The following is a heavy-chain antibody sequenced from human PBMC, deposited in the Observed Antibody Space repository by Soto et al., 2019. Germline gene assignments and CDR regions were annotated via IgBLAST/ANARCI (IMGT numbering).Heavy chain of an antibody. V-gene: IGHV3-9*01. J-gene: IGHJ3*02. CDR3: AKGLSIAAADDAFDI. Sequence: EVQLVESGGGLVRPGRSLSFSGTGSGFTFGDYAMYWVRHAPGKGLEWVSGISWNRGTIAYGDSVKGRFTISRDNGNNSVYLEMNSLRTEDTALYYCAKGLSIAAADDAFDIWGQGTVVTVSS. D-gene: IGHD6-13*01. CDR2: ISWNRGTI. CDR1: GFTFGDYA.